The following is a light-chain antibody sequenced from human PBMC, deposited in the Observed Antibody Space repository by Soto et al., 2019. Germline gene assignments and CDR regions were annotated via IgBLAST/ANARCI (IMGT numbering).Light chain of an antibody. CDR1: PSISSW. CDR2: DAS. Sequence: DIQMTQSPSTLSASVGDRVPITFRASPSISSWLAWYQQKPGKAPQLLIYDASSLESGATSRFSVSGSGTDVTLTITSLQPDAFVAYACQQYNSYPFSVGQATELDSK. CDR3: QQYNSYPFS. J-gene: IGKJ2*01. V-gene: IGKV1-5*01.